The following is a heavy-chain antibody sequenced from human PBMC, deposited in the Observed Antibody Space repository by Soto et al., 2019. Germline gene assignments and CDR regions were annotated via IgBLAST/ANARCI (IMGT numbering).Heavy chain of an antibody. CDR2: IYYSGST. CDR1: GGSISSYY. CDR3: ASRGIGYCSSNSCYASHPFYYYYMDV. D-gene: IGHD2-2*01. Sequence: QVQLQESGPGLVKPSETLSLTCTVSGGSISSYYWSWLRQPPGKGLELIGYIYYSGSTNYNPSLKRRDTLSLETSKNPFSLKLSSVTSADTAVYYCASRGIGYCSSNSCYASHPFYYYYMDVWGKGTTVTVS. J-gene: IGHJ6*03. V-gene: IGHV4-59*08.